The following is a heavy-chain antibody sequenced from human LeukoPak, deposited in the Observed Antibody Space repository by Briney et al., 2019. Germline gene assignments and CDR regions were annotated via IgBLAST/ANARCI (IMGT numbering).Heavy chain of an antibody. J-gene: IGHJ4*02. CDR2: TRNKANSYTT. CDR1: GFTFSDHY. V-gene: IGHV3-72*01. Sequence: PGGSLRLSCAASGFTFSDHYMDWVRQAPGKGLEWVGRTRNKANSYTTEYAAFVKGRFTISRDDSKNSLYLQMNSLKTEDTAVYYCARAGATGSAVGDYWGQGTLVTVSS. CDR3: ARAGATGSAVGDY. D-gene: IGHD1-26*01.